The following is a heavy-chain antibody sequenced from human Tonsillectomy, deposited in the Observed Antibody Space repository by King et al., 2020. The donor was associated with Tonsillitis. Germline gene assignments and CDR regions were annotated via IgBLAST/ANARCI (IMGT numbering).Heavy chain of an antibody. CDR2: LRTSADGGTA. V-gene: IGHV3-15*05. CDR3: TTLGPT. CDR1: GFPLRDAW. D-gene: IGHD3-16*01. J-gene: IGHJ1*01. Sequence: VQLVESGGGLVKPGGSLRLSCAASGFPLRDAWMNWVRQAPGKGLEWVALLRTSADGGTAEYGATLKDRFIISRDDSMNRTFLQMNSLKIEETGVYYCTTLGPTWGPGTTVTVSS.